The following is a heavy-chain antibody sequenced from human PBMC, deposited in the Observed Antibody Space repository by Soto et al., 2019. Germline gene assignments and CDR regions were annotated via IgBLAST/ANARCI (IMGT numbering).Heavy chain of an antibody. D-gene: IGHD3-22*01. V-gene: IGHV3-21*01. CDR2: ISSSSYI. CDR1: GFTFSSYS. J-gene: IGHJ5*02. Sequence: GGSLRLSCAASGFTFSSYSMNWVRQAPGKGLEWVSSISSSSYIYYTDSVKGRFTISRDNAKNSLYLQMNSLRAEDTAVYYCARGLYYYDSSGYYSPWGQETLVTVSS. CDR3: ARGLYYYDSSGYYSP.